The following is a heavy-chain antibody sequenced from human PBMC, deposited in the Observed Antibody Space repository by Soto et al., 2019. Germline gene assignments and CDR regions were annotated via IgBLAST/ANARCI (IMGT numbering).Heavy chain of an antibody. V-gene: IGHV3-21*01. CDR2: ISSSSSYI. J-gene: IGHJ5*02. D-gene: IGHD3-10*01. Sequence: TGGALRVSRAAPWFTFRSDNLKWGRPGPGKGLEWVSSISSSSSYIYYADSVKGRFTISRDNAKNSLYLQMNSLRAEDTAVYYCARDTYYYGSGSYSPWGQGTLVTVSS. CDR3: ARDTYYYGSGSYSP. CDR1: WFTFRSDN.